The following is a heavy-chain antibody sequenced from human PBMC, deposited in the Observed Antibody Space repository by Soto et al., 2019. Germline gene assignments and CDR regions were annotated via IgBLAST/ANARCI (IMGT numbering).Heavy chain of an antibody. D-gene: IGHD6-6*01. Sequence: PSETLSLTCTVSGGSISSYYWSWIRQPARKGLEWIGRIYTSGSTNYNPSLKSRVTMSVDTSKNQFSLKLSSVTAADTAVYYCARVRIAARTGAYGMDVWGQGTTVTVSS. CDR1: GGSISSYY. V-gene: IGHV4-4*07. CDR3: ARVRIAARTGAYGMDV. J-gene: IGHJ6*02. CDR2: IYTSGST.